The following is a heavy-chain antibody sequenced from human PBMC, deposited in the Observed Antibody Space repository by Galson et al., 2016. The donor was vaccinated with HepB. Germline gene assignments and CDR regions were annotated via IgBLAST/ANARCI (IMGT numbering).Heavy chain of an antibody. V-gene: IGHV1-69*13. CDR2: IIPGFGTG. CDR1: GGTFSSYA. CDR3: ATVGRPGSWVGPAAHPYYFHDGMDV. Sequence: SVKVSCKASGGTFSSYALSWVRQAPGQGLEWMGGIIPGFGTGNYVQKFQGRVTITADESTSTAYMELSSLKSEDTAVYYRATVGRPGSWVGPAAHPYYFHDGMDVWGQGTTVTVSS. D-gene: IGHD2-2*01. J-gene: IGHJ6*02.